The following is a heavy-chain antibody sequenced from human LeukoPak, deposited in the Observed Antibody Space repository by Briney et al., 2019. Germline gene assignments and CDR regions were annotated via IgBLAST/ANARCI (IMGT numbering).Heavy chain of an antibody. V-gene: IGHV4-30-2*01. Sequence: SQTLSLTCAVSGGSISSGDYSWSWIRQPPGTGLEWIGYIYHSESTYYNPSLKRRVTISVDRSKNQFSLKLSSVTTADTAVYYCARDGGSSFPGLVWFWGQGTLVTVSS. J-gene: IGHJ4*02. CDR1: GGSISSGDYS. CDR2: IYHSEST. CDR3: ARDGGSSFPGLVWF. D-gene: IGHD6-6*01.